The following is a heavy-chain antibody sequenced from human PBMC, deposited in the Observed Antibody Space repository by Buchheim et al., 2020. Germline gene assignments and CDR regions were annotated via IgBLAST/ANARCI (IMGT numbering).Heavy chain of an antibody. V-gene: IGHV4-31*03. J-gene: IGHJ4*02. CDR2: IYYSGRT. D-gene: IGHD5-12*01. CDR3: ARASTTIGYFDY. CDR1: GGPISSGGYY. Sequence: QVQLQESGPGLVKPSQTLSLTCTVSGGPISSGGYYWSWIRQHPGKGLEWIGYIYYSGRTYYNPSLKRRLTISVDPPKNKLSLKMSSVTAADTAVYYCARASTTIGYFDYWGQGTL.